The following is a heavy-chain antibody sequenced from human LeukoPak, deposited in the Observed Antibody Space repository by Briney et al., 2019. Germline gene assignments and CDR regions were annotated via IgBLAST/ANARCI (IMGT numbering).Heavy chain of an antibody. CDR1: GYTFTSYG. CDR2: ISAYNGNT. CDR3: ARDSGAPLRYFDWYNISPGYFDY. J-gene: IGHJ4*02. V-gene: IGHV1-18*01. Sequence: ASVKVSCKASGYTFTSYGISWARQAPGQGLEWMGWISAYNGNTNYAQKLQGRVTMTTDTSTSTAYMELRSLRSDDTAVHYCARDSGAPLRYFDWYNISPGYFDYWGQGTLVTVSS. D-gene: IGHD3-9*01.